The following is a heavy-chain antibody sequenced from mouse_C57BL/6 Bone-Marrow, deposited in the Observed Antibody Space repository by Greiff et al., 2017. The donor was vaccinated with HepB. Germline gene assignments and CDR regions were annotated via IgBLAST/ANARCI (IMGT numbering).Heavy chain of an antibody. CDR3: ARSPSVVAEGFAY. J-gene: IGHJ3*01. CDR1: GFNIKDYY. Sequence: VQLKESGAELVKPGASVKLSCTASGFNIKDYYMHWVKQRTEQGLEWIGRIDPEDGETKYAPKFQGKATITADTSSNTAYLQLSSLTSEDTAVYDCARSPSVVAEGFAYWGQGTLVTVSA. D-gene: IGHD1-1*01. V-gene: IGHV14-2*01. CDR2: IDPEDGET.